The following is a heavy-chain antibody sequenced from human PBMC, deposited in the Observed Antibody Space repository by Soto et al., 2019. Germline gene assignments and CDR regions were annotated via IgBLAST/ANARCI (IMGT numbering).Heavy chain of an antibody. Sequence: QVQLQESGPGLVKPSETLSLTCTVSGASISTYYWSWIRQPPGKGLEWIGYIYYSGSTNYNPSLESRVTIYVDTSKNQFSLKLSSVTAADTAVYYCARSRGGYFDYWGQGTLVTVSS. CDR1: GASISTYY. V-gene: IGHV4-59*01. CDR2: IYYSGST. CDR3: ARSRGGYFDY. D-gene: IGHD3-22*01. J-gene: IGHJ4*02.